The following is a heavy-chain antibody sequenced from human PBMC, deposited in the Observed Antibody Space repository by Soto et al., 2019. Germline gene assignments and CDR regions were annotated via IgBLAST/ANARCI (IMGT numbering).Heavy chain of an antibody. D-gene: IGHD3-22*01. J-gene: IGHJ5*02. V-gene: IGHV1-58*01. CDR2: IVVGSGNT. CDR3: ARDWNDYYDSSGYYHNWFDP. Sequence: GASVKVSCKASGFTFTSSAVQWVRQARGQRLEWIGWIVVGSGNTNYAQKFQERVTITRDMSTSTAYMELSSLRSEDTAVYYCARDWNDYYDSSGYYHNWFDPWGQGTLVTVSS. CDR1: GFTFTSSA.